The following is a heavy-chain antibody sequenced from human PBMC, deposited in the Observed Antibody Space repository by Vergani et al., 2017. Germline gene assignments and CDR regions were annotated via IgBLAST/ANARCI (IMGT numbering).Heavy chain of an antibody. J-gene: IGHJ4*02. D-gene: IGHD2-2*01. CDR1: GGSISSGDYY. Sequence: QVQLQESGPGLVKPSQTLSLTCTVSGGSISSGDYYWSWIRQPPGKGLEWIGYIYYSGSTYYNPSLKSRVTISVDTSKNQFSLKLSSVTAADTAVYYCARVLGLATVPAAIDYWGQGTLVTVSS. CDR3: ARVLGLATVPAAIDY. V-gene: IGHV4-30-4*08. CDR2: IYYSGST.